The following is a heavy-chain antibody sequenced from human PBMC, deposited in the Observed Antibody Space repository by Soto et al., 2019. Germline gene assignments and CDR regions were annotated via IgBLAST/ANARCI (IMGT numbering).Heavy chain of an antibody. J-gene: IGHJ6*02. CDR2: IYPGDSDT. D-gene: IGHD3-9*01. Sequence: GESLKISCKGSGYSFTSYWIGWVRQMPGKVLEWMGIIYPGDSDTRYSPSFQGQVTISADKSISTAYLQWSSLKASDTAMYYCARHGNDILTGYPNSYYYYGMDVCGQRTTVTVSS. CDR3: ARHGNDILTGYPNSYYYYGMDV. V-gene: IGHV5-51*01. CDR1: GYSFTSYW.